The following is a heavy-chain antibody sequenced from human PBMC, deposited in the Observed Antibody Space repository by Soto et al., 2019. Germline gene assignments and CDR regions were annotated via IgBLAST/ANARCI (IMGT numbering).Heavy chain of an antibody. Sequence: GGSLRLSCAASGFTFSSYGMHWVRQAPGKGLEWVAVISYDGSNKYYADSVKGRFTISRDNSKNTLYLQMNSLRAEDTAVYYCAKEHSNYGYYYYYGMDVWGQGTTVTVSS. J-gene: IGHJ6*02. CDR1: GFTFSSYG. CDR2: ISYDGSNK. CDR3: AKEHSNYGYYYYYGMDV. V-gene: IGHV3-30*18. D-gene: IGHD4-4*01.